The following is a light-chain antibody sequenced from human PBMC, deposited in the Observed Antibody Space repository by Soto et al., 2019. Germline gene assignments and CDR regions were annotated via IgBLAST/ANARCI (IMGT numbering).Light chain of an antibody. V-gene: IGKV3-11*01. J-gene: IGKJ5*01. CDR3: QQRSSWPPIT. CDR2: DAS. Sequence: EIVVSQSPVTLSLSPGERATLSCRASQSVSSYLAWYQQKPGQAPRLLIYDASNRATGIPARFSGGGSGTDFTLTIDNLEPEDFAIYYCQQRSSWPPITFGQGTRLEIK. CDR1: QSVSSY.